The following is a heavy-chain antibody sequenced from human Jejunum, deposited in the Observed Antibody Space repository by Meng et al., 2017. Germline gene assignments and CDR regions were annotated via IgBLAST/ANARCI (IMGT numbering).Heavy chain of an antibody. J-gene: IGHJ5*02. Sequence: QITLKESVPTLVKPTQTLTLTCTFSVFSLSTSGVGVGWIRQPPGKALECLALIYWDDDKRYNPSLKNRLTITKVTSKNQVVLTMTNMDLVDTATYYCAHRLAYSSNYNVGWFDPWGQGTLVTVSS. CDR2: IYWDDDK. V-gene: IGHV2-5*02. CDR3: AHRLAYSSNYNVGWFDP. CDR1: VFSLSTSGVG. D-gene: IGHD6-13*01.